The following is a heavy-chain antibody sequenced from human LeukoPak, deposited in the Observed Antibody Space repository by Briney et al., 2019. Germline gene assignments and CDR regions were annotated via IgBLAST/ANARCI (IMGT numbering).Heavy chain of an antibody. CDR1: VFTFSSYG. J-gene: IGHJ4*02. CDR2: ISVSGGST. V-gene: IGHV3-23*01. Sequence: GGSLRLSCAASVFTFSSYGMRWVGQAPGKGLDGVSAISVSGGSTYYAGSVKGRFTISSDNSKNTLYLKMNGMRAEYTAVYYCARVNCARLDYWGQGALVTVSS. D-gene: IGHD1-20*01. CDR3: ARVNCARLDY.